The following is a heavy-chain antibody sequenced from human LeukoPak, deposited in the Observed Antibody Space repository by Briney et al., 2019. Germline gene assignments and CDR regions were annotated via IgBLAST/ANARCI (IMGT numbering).Heavy chain of an antibody. CDR2: INPSGGST. J-gene: IGHJ4*02. V-gene: IGHV1-46*01. CDR3: ASLRSMAAAGTGVFDY. D-gene: IGHD6-13*01. CDR1: GYTFTSYY. Sequence: GASVKVSCKASGYTFTSYYMHWVRQAPGQGLEWMGIINPSGGSTSYAQKFQGRVTMTRDTSTSTVYMELSSLRSEDTAVYYCASLRSMAAAGTGVFDYWGQGTLVTVSS.